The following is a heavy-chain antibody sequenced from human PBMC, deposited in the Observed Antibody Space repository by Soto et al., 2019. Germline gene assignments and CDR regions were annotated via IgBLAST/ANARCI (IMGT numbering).Heavy chain of an antibody. V-gene: IGHV3-33*01. CDR1: GFTFSSYG. CDR3: ARDTLLPSSHYGMDV. Sequence: QVQLVESGGGVVQPGRSLRLSCAASGFTFSSYGMHWVRQAPGKGLEWVAVIWYDGSNKYYADSVKGRFTISRDNSKNTLYLQMNSLRAEDTAVYYCARDTLLPSSHYGMDVWGQGTTVTVSS. J-gene: IGHJ6*02. CDR2: IWYDGSNK. D-gene: IGHD3-10*01.